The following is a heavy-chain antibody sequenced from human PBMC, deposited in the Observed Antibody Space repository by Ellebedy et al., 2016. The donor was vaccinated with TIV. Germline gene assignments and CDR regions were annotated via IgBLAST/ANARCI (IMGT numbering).Heavy chain of an antibody. Sequence: ASVKVSCXASGYTFTSYYMHWVRQAPGQGLEWMGIINPSGGSTSYAQKFQGRVTMTRDTSTSTVYMELSSLRSEDTAVYYCARGIVVVPAAMLGYYGMDVWGQGTTVTVSS. CDR2: INPSGGST. CDR1: GYTFTSYY. D-gene: IGHD2-2*01. J-gene: IGHJ6*02. CDR3: ARGIVVVPAAMLGYYGMDV. V-gene: IGHV1-46*01.